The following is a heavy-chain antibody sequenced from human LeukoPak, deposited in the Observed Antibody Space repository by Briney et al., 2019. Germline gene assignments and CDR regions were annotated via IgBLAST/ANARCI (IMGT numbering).Heavy chain of an antibody. CDR3: ARGVTIFGVVIVYFDY. Sequence: ASVKVSCKASGYTFTGYYMHWVRQAPGQGLEWMGWINPNSGGTSYAQKFQGRVTMTRDTSISTAYMELSRLRSDDTAVYYCARGVTIFGVVIVYFDYWGQGTLVTVSS. V-gene: IGHV1-2*02. CDR2: INPNSGGT. D-gene: IGHD3-3*01. CDR1: GYTFTGYY. J-gene: IGHJ4*02.